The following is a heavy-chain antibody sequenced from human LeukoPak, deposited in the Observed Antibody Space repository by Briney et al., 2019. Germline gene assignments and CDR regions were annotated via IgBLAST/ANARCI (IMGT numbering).Heavy chain of an antibody. CDR2: ISYDGSNK. CDR3: ARIIVVVPAVGDHDAFDI. CDR1: GFTFSSYA. V-gene: IGHV3-30*04. J-gene: IGHJ3*02. Sequence: QAGGSLRLSCAASGFTFSSYAMHWVRQAPGKGLEWVAVISYDGSNKYYADSVKGRFTISRDNSKNTLYLQMNSLRAEDTAVYYCARIIVVVPAVGDHDAFDIWGQGTMVTVSS. D-gene: IGHD2-2*01.